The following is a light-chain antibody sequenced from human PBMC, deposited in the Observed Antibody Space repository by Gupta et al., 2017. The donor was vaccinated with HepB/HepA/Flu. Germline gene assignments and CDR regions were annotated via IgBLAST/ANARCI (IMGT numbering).Light chain of an antibody. V-gene: IGKV2-30*01. CDR3: MQGTHLPFT. CDR1: HGLVYDDGNTN. J-gene: IGKJ3*01. Sequence: GVLTQSPLSLAVTLGQPASISCWCSHGLVYDDGNTNLNWFQQRPGQSPRRLIYRVSGRESGLPGRFSGSGSGTNFTLRISRVEAEDVGIYYCMQGTHLPFTFGHGTRLDIK. CDR2: RVS.